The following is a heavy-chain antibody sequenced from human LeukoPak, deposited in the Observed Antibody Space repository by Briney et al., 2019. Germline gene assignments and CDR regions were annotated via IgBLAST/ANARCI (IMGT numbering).Heavy chain of an antibody. D-gene: IGHD4-11*01. CDR1: GDSISSTTYW. CDR3: TRLPLDYSLDH. CDR2: MPCVGIT. V-gene: IGHV4-39*01. J-gene: IGHJ4*02. Sequence: SETLSLTCTVSGDSISSTTYWWGWLRQSPGKGLEWIRRMPCVGITSYNPSLKSVATISVDTSKNQFSLMLSSVTAADTAVYYCTRLPLDYSLDHWGQGTPVSVSS.